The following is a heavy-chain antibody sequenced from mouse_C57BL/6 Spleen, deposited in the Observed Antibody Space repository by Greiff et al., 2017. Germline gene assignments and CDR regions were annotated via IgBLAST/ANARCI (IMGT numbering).Heavy chain of an antibody. Sequence: QVQLKESGAELARPGASVKLSCKASGYTFTSYGISWVKQRTGQGLEWIGEIYPRSGNTYYNEKFKGKATLTADKSSSTAYMELRSLTSEDSAVYFCASRGRDSSAYWGQGTLVTVSA. J-gene: IGHJ3*01. CDR3: ASRGRDSSAY. CDR2: IYPRSGNT. D-gene: IGHD3-2*01. CDR1: GYTFTSYG. V-gene: IGHV1-81*01.